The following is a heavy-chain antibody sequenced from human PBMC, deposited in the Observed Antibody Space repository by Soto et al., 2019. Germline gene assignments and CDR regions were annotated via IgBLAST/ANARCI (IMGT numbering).Heavy chain of an antibody. CDR1: GGTFSSYT. CDR3: AIDNERYYDLRIRFDP. Sequence: QVQLVQSGAEVKKPGSSVKVSCKASGGTFSSYTISWVRQAPGQGLEWMGRISPILGIANYAQKFQGRVTITADKSTSTADKDLSRPRSEDMAVYYCAIDNERYYDLRIRFDPWGQGNLVTVSS. D-gene: IGHD3-3*01. CDR2: ISPILGIA. V-gene: IGHV1-69*08. J-gene: IGHJ5*02.